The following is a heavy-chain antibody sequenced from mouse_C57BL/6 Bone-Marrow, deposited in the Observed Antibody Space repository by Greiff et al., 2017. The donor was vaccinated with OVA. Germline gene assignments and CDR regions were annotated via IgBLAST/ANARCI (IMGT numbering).Heavy chain of an antibody. CDR2: ISNGGGST. V-gene: IGHV5-12*01. CDR3: ARLPYYGAY. J-gene: IGHJ3*01. CDR1: GFTFSDYY. Sequence: DVQLVESGGGLVQPGGSLKLSCAASGFTFSDYYMYWVRQTPEKRLEWVAYISNGGGSTYYPDTVKGRFTISRDNAKNTLYLQMSRLKSEDTAMYYCARLPYYGAYWGQGTLVTVSA. D-gene: IGHD2-10*01.